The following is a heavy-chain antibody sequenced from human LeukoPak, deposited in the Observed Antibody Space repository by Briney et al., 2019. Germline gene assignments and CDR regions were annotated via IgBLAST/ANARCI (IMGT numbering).Heavy chain of an antibody. CDR1: GFTVSTRY. J-gene: IGHJ4*02. V-gene: IGHV3-53*01. D-gene: IGHD1-1*01. CDR3: ARVHSDSRGGYDFDY. Sequence: PGGSLRLSCAASGFTVSTRYMSWARQVSGEGLEFVSLISISATTDYADSVKGRFTISSDNSKNTRYLQMNSLRAEDTAVYYCARVHSDSRGGYDFDYWGQGTLVTVSS. CDR2: ISISATT.